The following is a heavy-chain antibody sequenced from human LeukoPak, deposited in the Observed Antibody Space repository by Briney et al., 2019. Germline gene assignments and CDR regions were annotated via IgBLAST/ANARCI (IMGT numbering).Heavy chain of an antibody. CDR3: ARGHYPPRWYFDL. J-gene: IGHJ2*01. D-gene: IGHD3-10*01. Sequence: PSETLSLTCTVSGGSISSYYWSWIRQPPGKGLEWIGYIYYSGSTNYNPSLESRVTIHMDTYKYQFSLKLTSVTAADTAVYYCARGHYPPRWYFDLWGRGTMVTVSS. CDR2: IYYSGST. V-gene: IGHV4-59*08. CDR1: GGSISSYY.